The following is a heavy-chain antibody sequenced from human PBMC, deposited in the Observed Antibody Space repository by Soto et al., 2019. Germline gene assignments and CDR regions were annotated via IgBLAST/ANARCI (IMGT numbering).Heavy chain of an antibody. V-gene: IGHV1-18*01. Sequence: QVQLVQAGDEVKKPGASVKVSCKASGYIFVNSGIAWVRQAPGQGLEWMGWISPYTGNTHSATTVQGRLTMTTDTSTSTAYMDLGSLTSDDTAVYYCVMVDNYVTPTPQDVWGQGTTVTVSS. CDR1: GYIFVNSG. J-gene: IGHJ6*02. CDR3: VMVDNYVTPTPQDV. CDR2: ISPYTGNT. D-gene: IGHD3-16*01.